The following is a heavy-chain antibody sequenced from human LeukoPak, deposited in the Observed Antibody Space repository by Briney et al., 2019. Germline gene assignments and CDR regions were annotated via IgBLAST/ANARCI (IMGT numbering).Heavy chain of an antibody. CDR3: AREYYGSGSYLG. CDR1: GFTFSSYS. V-gene: IGHV3-21*01. Sequence: GGSLRLSCAASGFTFSSYSMNWVRQAPGKGLEWVSSISSNSSYIYYADSVKGRFTISRDNAKNSLYLQMNSLRAEDTAVYYCAREYYGSGSYLGWGQGTLVTVSS. D-gene: IGHD3-10*01. J-gene: IGHJ4*02. CDR2: ISSNSSYI.